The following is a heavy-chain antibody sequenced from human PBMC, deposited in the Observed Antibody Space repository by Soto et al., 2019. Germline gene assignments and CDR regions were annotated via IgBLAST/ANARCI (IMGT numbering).Heavy chain of an antibody. CDR3: ARDSDSSLYYGMDV. V-gene: IGHV4-61*01. J-gene: IGHJ6*02. CDR1: GGSVSSGSYY. CDR2: IYYSGST. Sequence: PSETLSLTCTASGGSVSSGSYYWSWIRQPPGKGLEWIGYIYYSGSTNYNPSLKSRVTISVDTSKNQFSLKLSSVTAADTAVYYCARDSDSSLYYGMDVWGQGTTVTVSS. D-gene: IGHD6-13*01.